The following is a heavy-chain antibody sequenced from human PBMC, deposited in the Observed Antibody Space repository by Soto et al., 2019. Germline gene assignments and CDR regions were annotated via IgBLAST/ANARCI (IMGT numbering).Heavy chain of an antibody. Sequence: QVQLQQWGAGLLKPSETLSLTCAVYGGSFSGYYWSWIRQPPGKGLEWIGEINHSGSTNYNPSLKSRVTISVDTSKNQFSLKLSSVTAADTAVYYCARGRHLSGTTPKRPYYYYGMDVWGQGTTVTVSS. CDR2: INHSGST. V-gene: IGHV4-34*01. J-gene: IGHJ6*02. CDR1: GGSFSGYY. CDR3: ARGRHLSGTTPKRPYYYYGMDV. D-gene: IGHD1-7*01.